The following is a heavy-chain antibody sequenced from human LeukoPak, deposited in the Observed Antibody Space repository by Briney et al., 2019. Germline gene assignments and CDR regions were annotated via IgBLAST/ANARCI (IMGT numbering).Heavy chain of an antibody. CDR3: AREVVGSYYFDY. CDR2: INHSGST. J-gene: IGHJ4*02. CDR1: GGSFSGYY. D-gene: IGHD1-26*01. Sequence: SETLSLTCAVSGGSFSGYYWSWIRQPPGKGLEWIGEINHSGSTNYNPSLKSRVTISVDTSKNQFSLKLSSVTAADTAVYYCAREVVGSYYFDYWGQGTLVTVSS. V-gene: IGHV4-34*01.